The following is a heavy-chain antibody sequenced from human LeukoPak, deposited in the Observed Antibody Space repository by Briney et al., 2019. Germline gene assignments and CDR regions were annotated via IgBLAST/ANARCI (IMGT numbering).Heavy chain of an antibody. V-gene: IGHV4-4*07. CDR2: IYSSGST. CDR3: ARGLRYYDSRDRFDF. CDR1: GGSISANY. D-gene: IGHD3-22*01. Sequence: SETLSLTCTVSGGSISANYWIWMRQSAGKGLEYIGRIYSSGSTNYNPSLKSRVTMSVDTSKNQFSLKLSSVTAADTAVYYCARGLRYYDSRDRFDFWGQGALVTVSS. J-gene: IGHJ4*02.